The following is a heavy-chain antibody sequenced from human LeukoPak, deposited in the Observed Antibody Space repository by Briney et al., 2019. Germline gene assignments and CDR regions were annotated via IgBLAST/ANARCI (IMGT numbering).Heavy chain of an antibody. J-gene: IGHJ4*02. D-gene: IGHD6-19*01. V-gene: IGHV4-34*01. Sequence: SEALSLTCAVYGGSFSGYYWSWIRQPPGKGLEWIGEINHSGSTNYNPSLKSRVTISVDTSKNQFSLKLSSVTAADTAVYYWARVPPYSSGYWGQGTLVTVSS. CDR1: GGSFSGYY. CDR3: ARVPPYSSGY. CDR2: INHSGST.